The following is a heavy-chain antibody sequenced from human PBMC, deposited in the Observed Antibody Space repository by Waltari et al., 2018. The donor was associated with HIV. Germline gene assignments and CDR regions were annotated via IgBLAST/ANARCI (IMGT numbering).Heavy chain of an antibody. CDR1: GLTFSSYG. V-gene: IGHV3-30*18. CDR3: AKDRYSAYDLESEGFDY. CDR2: ISNDGSYK. Sequence: QVQLVESGGGVVQPGRSLRLSCAAYGLTFSSYGMHRFRQAPGKGLEWVAIISNDGSYKSYAYSVKGRFTISRDNSQNTLFLQMNSLRPEDTAIYYCAKDRYSAYDLESEGFDYWGQGTLVTVSS. D-gene: IGHD5-12*01. J-gene: IGHJ4*02.